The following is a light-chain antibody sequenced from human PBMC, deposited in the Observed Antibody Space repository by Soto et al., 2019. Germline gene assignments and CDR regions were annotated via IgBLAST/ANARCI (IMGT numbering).Light chain of an antibody. CDR2: GAS. J-gene: IGKJ2*01. V-gene: IGKV3-20*01. Sequence: EIVLTQSPGTLSLSPGERATLSCRASQSVSSTYLAWYQHKPGQAPRLLIYGASGRATGIPDRFSGSGSGTDFTLTISRLDPEDFAVYYCQQYGSSPHTFGQGTKLEIK. CDR3: QQYGSSPHT. CDR1: QSVSSTY.